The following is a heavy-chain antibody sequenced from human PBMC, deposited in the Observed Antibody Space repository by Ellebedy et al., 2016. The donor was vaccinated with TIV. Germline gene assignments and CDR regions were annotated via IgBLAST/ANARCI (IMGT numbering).Heavy chain of an antibody. CDR2: IYHSGST. CDR1: GGSISSSNW. Sequence: GSLRLXXAVSGGSISSSNWWSWVRQPPGNGLEWIGEIYHSGSTNYNPSLKSRVTISVDKSKNQFSLKLSSVTAADTAVYYCARVSVAAAVNYYYYGMDVWGQGTTVTVSS. V-gene: IGHV4-4*02. CDR3: ARVSVAAAVNYYYYGMDV. J-gene: IGHJ6*02. D-gene: IGHD6-13*01.